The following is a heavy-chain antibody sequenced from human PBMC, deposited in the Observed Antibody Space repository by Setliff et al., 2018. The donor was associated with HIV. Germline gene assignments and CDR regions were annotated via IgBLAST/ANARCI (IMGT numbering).Heavy chain of an antibody. D-gene: IGHD2-2*01. J-gene: IGHJ4*02. CDR3: ARVYCSTRSCVDEWYFDY. CDR1: GYIFTDYY. V-gene: IGHV1-46*01. Sequence: VSCKASGYIFTDYYLHWVRQAPGQGLEWMGVINPYGGAADFAQRFRDRLAMTTDTSTSTVFLELSSLRSEDTAIYCCARVYCSTRSCVDEWYFDYWGQGTLVTVSS. CDR2: INPYGGAA.